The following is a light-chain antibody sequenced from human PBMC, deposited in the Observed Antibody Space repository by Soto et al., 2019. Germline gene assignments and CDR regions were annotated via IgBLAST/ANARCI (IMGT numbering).Light chain of an antibody. CDR1: SSDVGRYNY. J-gene: IGLJ1*01. Sequence: QSVLTQTASVSGSPGQSITISCTGSSSDVGRYNYVSWYQHHPGKAPKLMIYEVSNRPSGGSDRFSGSKSGNTASLTISGLQAEDEADYYCSSYRNTDTLVFGTGTKLTVL. CDR3: SSYRNTDTLV. CDR2: EVS. V-gene: IGLV2-14*01.